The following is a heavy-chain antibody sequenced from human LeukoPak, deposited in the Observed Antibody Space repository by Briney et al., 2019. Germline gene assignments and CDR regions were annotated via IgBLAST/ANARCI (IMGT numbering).Heavy chain of an antibody. CDR3: ALYLAARGWFDP. V-gene: IGHV1-8*01. Sequence: GASVKVSCKASGYTFTSYDINWVRQATGQGLEWMGWMNPNSSNTGYAQKFQGRVTMTRNTSISTAYMELSSLRSEDTAVYYCALYLAARGWFDPWGQGTLVTVSS. CDR1: GYTFTSYD. J-gene: IGHJ5*02. CDR2: MNPNSSNT. D-gene: IGHD6-6*01.